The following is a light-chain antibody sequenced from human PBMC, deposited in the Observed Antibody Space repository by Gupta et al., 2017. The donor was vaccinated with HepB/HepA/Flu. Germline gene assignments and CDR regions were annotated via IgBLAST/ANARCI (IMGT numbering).Light chain of an antibody. J-gene: IGKJ4*01. Sequence: VLSQSPVTQSMSPGERAILSCKASQIVNSYLAWHQQKPDQPPRLLIYETSTRATGVPARFSGSASGTDFTLTINSLDPEDFAVYYCQHRTSWPLQLTFGGGTKVEIK. CDR1: QIVNSY. V-gene: IGKV3-11*01. CDR3: QHRTSWPLQLT. CDR2: ETS.